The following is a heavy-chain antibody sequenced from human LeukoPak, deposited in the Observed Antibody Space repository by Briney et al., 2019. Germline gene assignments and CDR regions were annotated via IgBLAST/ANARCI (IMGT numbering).Heavy chain of an antibody. D-gene: IGHD2-2*01. CDR1: GFTFSSYT. V-gene: IGHV3-23*01. Sequence: GGSLRLSCAPSGFTFSSYTMSWVRQAPGKGLEWVSSIGPNGAGTYHADSVKGRFTISRDNSKNTLYLQMDSLRAEDTAVYYCAKGDYQIPYFFDYWGQGTLVTVSS. J-gene: IGHJ4*02. CDR3: AKGDYQIPYFFDY. CDR2: IGPNGAGT.